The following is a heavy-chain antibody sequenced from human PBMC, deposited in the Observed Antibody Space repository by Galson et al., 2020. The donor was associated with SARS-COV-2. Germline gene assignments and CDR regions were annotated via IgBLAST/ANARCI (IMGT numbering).Heavy chain of an antibody. CDR2: VSNSGYRT. D-gene: IGHD6-25*01. J-gene: IGHJ4*02. CDR3: AKGEHVDTGAAAMFDF. V-gene: IGHV3-23*01. Sequence: GGSLRLSCVASGFTFRKYAMTWVRQAPGKGLEWVSTVSNSGYRTYYADSVKGRFTISRDNSKNTLYLQMSSLGAEDTATYFCAKGEHVDTGAAAMFDFWGQGSLVTVSS. CDR1: GFTFRKYA.